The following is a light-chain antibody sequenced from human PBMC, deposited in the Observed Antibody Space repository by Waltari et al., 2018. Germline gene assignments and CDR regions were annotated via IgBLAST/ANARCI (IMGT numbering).Light chain of an antibody. CDR1: SSDVGGYNY. Sequence: QSALTQPASVSGSPGQSITISCTGTSSDVGGYNYVSWYQQHPGKAPKLMIYDVSKRPSGVSNRFSGSKSGNTASLTISGLQAEDEADYYCSSFTSSSTWVFGAGTKLTVL. J-gene: IGLJ3*02. CDR2: DVS. CDR3: SSFTSSSTWV. V-gene: IGLV2-14*01.